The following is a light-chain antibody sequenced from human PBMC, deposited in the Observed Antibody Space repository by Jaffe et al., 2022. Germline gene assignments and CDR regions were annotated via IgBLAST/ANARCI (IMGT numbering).Light chain of an antibody. Sequence: QSALTQPASVSGSPGQSITISCTGTSSDVGTYNLVSWYQQHPGKAPKLLIYAVSKRPSGVSDRFSGSISGNTASLTISGLQAEDEADYYCCSYAGSRTFYVFGSGTKVTV. J-gene: IGLJ1*01. V-gene: IGLV2-23*02. CDR3: CSYAGSRTFYV. CDR2: AVS. CDR1: SSDVGTYNL.